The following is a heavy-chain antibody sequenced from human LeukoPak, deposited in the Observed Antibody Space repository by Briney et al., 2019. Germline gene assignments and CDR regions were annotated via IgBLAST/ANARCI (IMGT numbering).Heavy chain of an antibody. CDR1: GYTFTSYD. CDR2: IDTNTGDP. D-gene: IGHD3-22*01. CDR3: ARGYDSRGYFSD. J-gene: IGHJ4*02. V-gene: IGHV7-4-1*02. Sequence: ASVKVSCKASGYTFTSYDINWVRQAPGQGLEWMGWIDTNTGDPTYAQGFTGQFVFSLDTSVSTAYLQISSLKAEDTAEYFCARGYDSRGYFSDWGQGTLVTVSS.